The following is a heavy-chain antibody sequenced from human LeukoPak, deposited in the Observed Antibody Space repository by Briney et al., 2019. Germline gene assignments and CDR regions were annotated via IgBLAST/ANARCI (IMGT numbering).Heavy chain of an antibody. CDR1: GFTFTSSA. D-gene: IGHD4-17*01. J-gene: IGHJ3*02. Sequence: GASVKVSCKASGFTFTSSAVQWVRQARGQRLEWIGWIVVGSGNTNXAQKFXERVTITRDMSTSTAYMELSSLRSEDTAVYYCAATPTESLQFAFDIWGQGTMVTVSS. CDR2: IVVGSGNT. V-gene: IGHV1-58*01. CDR3: AATPTESLQFAFDI.